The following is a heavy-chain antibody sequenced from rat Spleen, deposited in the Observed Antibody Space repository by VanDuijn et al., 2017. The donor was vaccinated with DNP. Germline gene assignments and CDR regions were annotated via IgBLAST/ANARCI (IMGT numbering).Heavy chain of an antibody. CDR2: ITNTGDNT. V-gene: IGHV5-31*01. CDR3: TRSESSGFPY. J-gene: IGHJ3*01. Sequence: EVQLVESGGGPVQPGRSLKLSCVASGFIFSNYWMTWIRQAPGKGLEWVASITNTGDNTYYSGSVKGRFSLSRDKAKSTLYLQMDSLRSEDTATYYCTRSESSGFPYWGQGTLVTVSS. D-gene: IGHD1-2*01. CDR1: GFIFSNYW.